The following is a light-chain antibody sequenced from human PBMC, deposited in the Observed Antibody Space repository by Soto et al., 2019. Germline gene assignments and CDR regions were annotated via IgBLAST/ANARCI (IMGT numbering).Light chain of an antibody. V-gene: IGLV2-14*03. CDR1: SSDVGGYNY. Sequence: QCARTQPASVSGSAVEWIGISCIRTSSDVGGYNYVSWYQQYQGKAPKLMIYDVSNRPSGVSNRFSGSKSGNTASLTISGLQAEDEADYYCSSYTSNNTLLFGIGTKVTVL. CDR3: SSYTSNNTLL. J-gene: IGLJ1*01. CDR2: DVS.